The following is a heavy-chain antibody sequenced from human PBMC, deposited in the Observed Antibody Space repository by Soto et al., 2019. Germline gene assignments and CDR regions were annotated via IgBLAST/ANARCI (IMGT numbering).Heavy chain of an antibody. CDR2: IIPMLAAP. CDR3: ARVGPPSPSVIWFFDL. J-gene: IGHJ2*01. D-gene: IGHD2-21*01. CDR1: GGSFRTYA. Sequence: SVKVSCKASGGSFRTYAINWVRQAPGQGLEWMGGIIPMLAAPTYAQKFQGRLTITADESTTTVYMELSSLTSEDTAVYYCARVGPPSPSVIWFFDLWGHGTLVTVSS. V-gene: IGHV1-69*13.